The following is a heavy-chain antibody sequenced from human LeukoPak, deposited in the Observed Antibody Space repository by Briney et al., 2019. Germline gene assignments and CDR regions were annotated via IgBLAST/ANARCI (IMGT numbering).Heavy chain of an antibody. CDR2: ISGSGGST. V-gene: IGHV3-23*01. D-gene: IGHD2-8*01. Sequence: GGSLRLSCAASGFTFSSYAMSWVRQAPGKGLEWVSAISGSGGSTYYADSVKGRFTISRDNSKNTLYLQMNSLRAEDTAVYYCAKDRRGPKYCTNGVCFLFDYWGQGTLVTVSS. CDR1: GFTFSSYA. CDR3: AKDRRGPKYCTNGVCFLFDY. J-gene: IGHJ4*02.